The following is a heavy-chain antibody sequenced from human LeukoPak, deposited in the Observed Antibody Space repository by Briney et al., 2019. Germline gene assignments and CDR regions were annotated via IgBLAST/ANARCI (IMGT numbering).Heavy chain of an antibody. CDR3: ARDRGSDILLDY. V-gene: IGHV4-38-2*02. CDR1: GYSISSGYY. CDR2: IYHSGST. D-gene: IGHD2-15*01. J-gene: IGHJ4*02. Sequence: SSETLSLTCTVSGYSISSGYYWGWIRQPPGKGLEWIGSIYHSGSTYYNPSLKSRVTISVDTSKNQFSLKLSSVTAADTAVYYCARDRGSDILLDYWGQGTLVTVSS.